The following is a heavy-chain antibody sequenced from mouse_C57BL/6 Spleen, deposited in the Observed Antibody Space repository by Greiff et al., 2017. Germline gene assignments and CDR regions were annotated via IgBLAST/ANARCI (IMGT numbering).Heavy chain of an antibody. V-gene: IGHV1-64*01. CDR1: GYTFTSYW. Sequence: QVQLKQPGAELVKPGASVKLSCKASGYTFTSYWMHWVKQRPGQGLEWIGMIHPNSGSTNYNEKFKSKATLTVDKSSSTAYMQLSSLTSEDSAVYYCARPLFITTVVVDYWGQGTTLTVSS. D-gene: IGHD1-1*01. CDR3: ARPLFITTVVVDY. J-gene: IGHJ2*01. CDR2: IHPNSGST.